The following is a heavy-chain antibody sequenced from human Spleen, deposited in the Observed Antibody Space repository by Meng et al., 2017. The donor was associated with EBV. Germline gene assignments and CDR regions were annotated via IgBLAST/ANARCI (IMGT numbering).Heavy chain of an antibody. Sequence: QGPGPCLVKPSETLSLTTTVSGGSIRSTDYLWGWIRQPPGKGLEWIGSIFYTGITYYNPSLKSRVTISVDTSRNQFSLRLTSVTAADTAVYYCARDPLIYGDYTDYWGQGTLVTVSS. J-gene: IGHJ4*02. CDR2: IFYTGIT. D-gene: IGHD4-17*01. CDR1: GGSIRSTDYL. CDR3: ARDPLIYGDYTDY. V-gene: IGHV4-39*07.